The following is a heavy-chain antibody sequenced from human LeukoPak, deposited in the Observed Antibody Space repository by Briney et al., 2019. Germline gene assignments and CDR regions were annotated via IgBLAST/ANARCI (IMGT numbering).Heavy chain of an antibody. Sequence: SAKVSCKASGFTLTSFAMQRGRQAPGQRLEWIGWIVVGSGNTNYAQKFQERVTITRDMSTSTAYMELSSLRSEDTAVYYCAAFPLTGTTYFDYWGQGTLVTVSS. CDR2: IVVGSGNT. CDR3: AAFPLTGTTYFDY. CDR1: GFTLTSFA. J-gene: IGHJ4*02. V-gene: IGHV1-58*02. D-gene: IGHD1-7*01.